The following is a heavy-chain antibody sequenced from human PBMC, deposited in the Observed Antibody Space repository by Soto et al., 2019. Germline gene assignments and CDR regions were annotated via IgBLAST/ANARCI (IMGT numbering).Heavy chain of an antibody. J-gene: IGHJ4*02. D-gene: IGHD5-18*01. V-gene: IGHV1-18*01. CDR2: IGGYKGNT. CDR3: APHTLDTGMPSGY. CDR1: GYTFPNYR. Sequence: QVQLVQSGAEVREPGASVKVSCKASGYTFPNYRVSWGRQAPGLGLEWMGGIGGYKGNTNYAQKPLGRVTLTTDTSTSTAYMELRSLRSDDTAVYYCAPHTLDTGMPSGYWGQGTLVTVSS.